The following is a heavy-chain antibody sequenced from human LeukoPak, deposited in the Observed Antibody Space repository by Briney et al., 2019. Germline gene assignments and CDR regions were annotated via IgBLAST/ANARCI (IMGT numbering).Heavy chain of an antibody. CDR1: GYTFTSYD. CDR2: MNPNSGNT. D-gene: IGHD2-15*01. V-gene: IGHV1-8*01. CDR3: ARLKYCSGGSCYPASIFDY. J-gene: IGHJ4*02. Sequence: ASVKVSCKASGYTFTSYDINWVRQATGQGLEWMGWMNPNSGNTGYAQKFQGRVTMTRNTSISTAYMELSSLRSEDTAVYYCARLKYCSGGSCYPASIFDYWGQGTLVTVSS.